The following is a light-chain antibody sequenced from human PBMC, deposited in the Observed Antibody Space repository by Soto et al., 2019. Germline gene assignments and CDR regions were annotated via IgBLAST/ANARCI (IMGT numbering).Light chain of an antibody. J-gene: IGKJ5*01. Sequence: DIQMTQSPPSLSASVGDRVTITCQASQGISNHLHWYQQKSGKAPKLLISDASNLQTGVPSRFGGSVFGTDFTFTISSLQPEDIATYYCQQSDDVPAITFGQGTRLEIK. CDR1: QGISNH. V-gene: IGKV1-33*01. CDR3: QQSDDVPAIT. CDR2: DAS.